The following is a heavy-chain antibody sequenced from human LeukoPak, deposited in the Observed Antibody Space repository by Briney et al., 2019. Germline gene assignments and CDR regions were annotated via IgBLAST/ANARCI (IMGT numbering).Heavy chain of an antibody. CDR2: MSPNSGNT. J-gene: IGHJ6*03. CDR3: ARVYGSSGWYEDGYYYYYYMDV. D-gene: IGHD6-19*01. CDR1: GYTFTSYD. V-gene: IGHV1-8*03. Sequence: ASVKVSCKASGYTFTSYDINWVRQATGQGLEWMGCMSPNSGNTGYAQKFQGRVTITRNTSISTAYMELSSLRSEDTAVYYCARVYGSSGWYEDGYYYYYYMDVWGKGTTVTVSS.